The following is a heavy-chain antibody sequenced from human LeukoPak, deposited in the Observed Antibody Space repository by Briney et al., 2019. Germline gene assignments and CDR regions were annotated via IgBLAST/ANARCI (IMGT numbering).Heavy chain of an antibody. V-gene: IGHV3-30-3*01. J-gene: IGHJ4*02. CDR2: ISYDGSNK. CDR3: AREYGDHPAFDY. D-gene: IGHD4-17*01. CDR1: GFTFSSYA. Sequence: PGGSLRLSCAASGFTFSSYAMHWVRQAPGKGLEWVAVISYDGSNKYYADSVKGRFTISRDNSKNTLYLQMNSLRAEDTAVYYCAREYGDHPAFDYWGQGTLVTVSS.